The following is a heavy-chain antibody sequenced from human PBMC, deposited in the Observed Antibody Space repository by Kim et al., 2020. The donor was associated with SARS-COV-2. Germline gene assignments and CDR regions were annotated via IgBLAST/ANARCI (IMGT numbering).Heavy chain of an antibody. Sequence: SVKVSCKASGGTFSSYAISWVRQAPGQGLEWMGGIIPIFGTANYAQKFQGRVTITADESTSTAYMELSSLRSEDTAVYYCARDYGDYGGWFDTWGQGTLVTVSS. J-gene: IGHJ5*02. V-gene: IGHV1-69*13. CDR3: ARDYGDYGGWFDT. CDR1: GGTFSSYA. CDR2: IIPIFGTA. D-gene: IGHD4-17*01.